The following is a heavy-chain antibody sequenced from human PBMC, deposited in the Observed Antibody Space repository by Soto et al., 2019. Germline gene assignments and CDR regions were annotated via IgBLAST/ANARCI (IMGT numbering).Heavy chain of an antibody. Sequence: GGSLRLSCAASGFTFSSYGMHWVRQAPGKGLEWVAVISYDGSNKYYADSVKGRFTISRDNSKNTLYPQMNSLRAEDTAVYYCAKDRMTTVLWTYDYWGQGTLVTVSS. V-gene: IGHV3-30*18. D-gene: IGHD4-4*01. CDR2: ISYDGSNK. CDR1: GFTFSSYG. CDR3: AKDRMTTVLWTYDY. J-gene: IGHJ4*02.